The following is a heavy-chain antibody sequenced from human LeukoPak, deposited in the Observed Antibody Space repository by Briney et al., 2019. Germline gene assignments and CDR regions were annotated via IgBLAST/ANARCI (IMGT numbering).Heavy chain of an antibody. Sequence: GGSLRLSCAASGFTFSSYAMSWVLQAPGKGLQWVSSISGSGTSTYYADSVKGRFTISRDNSKNTLFLQMNSLRADDTAVYDCAKERYSSSWYVFDYWGQGSLVTVSS. CDR1: GFTFSSYA. D-gene: IGHD6-13*01. CDR3: AKERYSSSWYVFDY. V-gene: IGHV3-23*01. J-gene: IGHJ4*02. CDR2: ISGSGTST.